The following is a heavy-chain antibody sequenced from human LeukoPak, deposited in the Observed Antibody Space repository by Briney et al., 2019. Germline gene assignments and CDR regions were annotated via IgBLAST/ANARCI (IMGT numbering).Heavy chain of an antibody. CDR3: AKSIAAYYDSSYTSAVGDY. CDR1: GFTFSGHA. CDR2: ITGSGGGT. J-gene: IGHJ4*02. D-gene: IGHD3-22*01. Sequence: PGGSLRLSCAASGFTFSGHAMGWVRQAPGKGLEWVSSITGSGGGTHYGDSVKGRFTISRDNSMNTLFLQMNSLRAEDTAVYYCAKSIAAYYDSSYTSAVGDYWGQGTLVTVSS. V-gene: IGHV3-23*01.